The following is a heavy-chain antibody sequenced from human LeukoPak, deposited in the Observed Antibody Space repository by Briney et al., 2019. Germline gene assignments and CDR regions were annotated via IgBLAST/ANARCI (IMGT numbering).Heavy chain of an antibody. Sequence: SETLSLTCTVSGGSISSNYWTWIRQPPGKGLEWIGYIYYSGITNYNPSLKSRVTISVDTPKNQFSLKLSAVTAADTAVYYCARDSLGGNGYYGMDVWGQGTTVTVSS. J-gene: IGHJ6*02. CDR3: ARDSLGGNGYYGMDV. V-gene: IGHV4-59*01. CDR2: IYYSGIT. D-gene: IGHD4-23*01. CDR1: GGSISSNY.